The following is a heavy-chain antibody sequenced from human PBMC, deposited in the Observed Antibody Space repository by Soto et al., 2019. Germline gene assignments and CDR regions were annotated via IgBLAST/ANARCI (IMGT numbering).Heavy chain of an antibody. CDR2: INHSGGT. J-gene: IGHJ5*02. CDR3: ARDRVVDATFSKYNRFDP. CDR1: GGSFSGYY. Sequence: SETLSLTCAVYGGSFSGYYWTWIRQPPEKGLEWIGEINHSGGTNYNPSLKSRVTISVDTSKNQFSLKLTSVTAADTAIYYCARDRVVDATFSKYNRFDPWGQGTLVTVS. D-gene: IGHD2-15*01. V-gene: IGHV4-34*01.